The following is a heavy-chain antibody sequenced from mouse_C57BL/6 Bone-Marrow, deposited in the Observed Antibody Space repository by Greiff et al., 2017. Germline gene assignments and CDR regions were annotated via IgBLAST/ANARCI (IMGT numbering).Heavy chain of an antibody. Sequence: QVQLQQSGAELVRPGTSVKMSCKASGYTFTNYWIGWAKQRPGHGLEWIGDIYPGGGYTNNNEKFKGKATLTADKSSSTAYMQFSSLTSEDSAIYYCARLGGPYFDYWGQGTTLTVSS. CDR2: IYPGGGYT. V-gene: IGHV1-63*01. CDR1: GYTFTNYW. J-gene: IGHJ2*01. CDR3: ARLGGPYFDY.